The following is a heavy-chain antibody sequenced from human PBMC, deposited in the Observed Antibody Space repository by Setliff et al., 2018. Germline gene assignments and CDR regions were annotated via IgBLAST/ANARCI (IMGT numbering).Heavy chain of an antibody. V-gene: IGHV4-34*01. CDR1: GASFSDYH. CDR2: INHSGTT. D-gene: IGHD2-8*01. J-gene: IGHJ6*02. Sequence: PSETLSLTCTVYGASFSDYHWGWIRQPPGKGLEWIAEINHSGTTNYNPSLKSRVSISADTSMNHFSLRMTSVSAADTAVYYCAKEHVVISFVTNTHHHYGMDVWGQGTTVTVSS. CDR3: AKEHVVISFVTNTHHHYGMDV.